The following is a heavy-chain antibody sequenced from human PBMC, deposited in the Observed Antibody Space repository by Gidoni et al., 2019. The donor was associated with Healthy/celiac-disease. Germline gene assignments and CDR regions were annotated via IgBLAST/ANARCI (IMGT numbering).Heavy chain of an antibody. CDR2: IYYSGST. J-gene: IGHJ4*02. V-gene: IGHV4-59*01. Sequence: QVQLQESGPGLVKPSETLSLTCTVSGGYISSYYWSWIRQPPGKGLEWIGYIYYSGSTNYNPSLKSRVTISVDTSKNQFSLKLSSVTAADTAVYYCARGPPRDWGGGYYFDYWGQGTLVTVSS. CDR1: GGYISSYY. CDR3: ARGPPRDWGGGYYFDY. D-gene: IGHD7-27*01.